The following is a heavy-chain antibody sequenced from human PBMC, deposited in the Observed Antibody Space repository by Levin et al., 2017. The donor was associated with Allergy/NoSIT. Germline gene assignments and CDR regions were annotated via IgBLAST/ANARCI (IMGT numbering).Heavy chain of an antibody. CDR1: GGTFSSYA. CDR3: ARDRGSSSSSWGGWFDP. V-gene: IGHV1-69*04. CDR2: IIPILGIA. J-gene: IGHJ5*02. Sequence: SVKVSCKASGGTFSSYAISWVRQAPGQGLEWMGRIIPILGIANYAQKFQGRVTITADKSTSTAYMELSSLRSEDTAVYYCARDRGSSSSSWGGWFDPWGQGTLVTVSS. D-gene: IGHD6-13*01.